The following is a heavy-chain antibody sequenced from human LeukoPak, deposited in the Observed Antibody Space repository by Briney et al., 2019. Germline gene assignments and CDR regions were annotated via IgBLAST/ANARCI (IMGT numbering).Heavy chain of an antibody. CDR2: IYSDGSGT. CDR1: GFNFGGFA. D-gene: IGHD4-17*01. CDR3: AKDLNYGDGRWEFHT. J-gene: IGHJ5*02. V-gene: IGHV3-23*03. Sequence: PGGSLRLSCAASGFNFGGFAMTGVRQAPGRGLDWVSGIYSDGSGTFYSDSVKGRFTISRDNSRNILYLQMNNLRAEDTAIYYCAKDLNYGDGRWEFHTWGQGTLVTVPS.